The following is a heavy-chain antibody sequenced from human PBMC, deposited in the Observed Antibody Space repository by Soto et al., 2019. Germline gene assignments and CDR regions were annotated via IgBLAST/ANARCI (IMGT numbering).Heavy chain of an antibody. CDR3: ARGPGWIAAPEEVVYFQH. CDR2: ISYDGSNK. J-gene: IGHJ1*01. D-gene: IGHD6-13*01. CDR1: GFTFSSYA. V-gene: IGHV3-30-3*01. Sequence: QVQLVESGGGVVQPGRSLRLSCAASGFTFSSYAMHWVRQAPGKGLEWVAVISYDGSNKYYADSVKGRFTISRDNSKNTLYLQMNSLRAEDTAVYYCARGPGWIAAPEEVVYFQHWGQGTLVTVSS.